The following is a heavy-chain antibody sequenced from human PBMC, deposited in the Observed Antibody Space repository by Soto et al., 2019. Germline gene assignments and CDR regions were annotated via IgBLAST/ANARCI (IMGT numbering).Heavy chain of an antibody. J-gene: IGHJ4*02. D-gene: IGHD1-26*01. CDR2: INPSGGST. V-gene: IGHV1-46*01. CDR3: ARESMSAREVDPY. Sequence: ASVKVSCKASGYTSTRYYMHWVRQAPGQGLEWMGIINPSGGSTSYAQKFQGRVTMTRGTYTRTVYMGLSRLRSEDTVEDYRARESMSAREVDPYWGQGTLVTVAS. CDR1: GYTSTRYY.